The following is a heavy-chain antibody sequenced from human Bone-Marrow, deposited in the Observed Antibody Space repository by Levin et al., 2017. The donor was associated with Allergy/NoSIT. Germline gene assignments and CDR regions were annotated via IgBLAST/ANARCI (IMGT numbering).Heavy chain of an antibody. Sequence: PSETLSLTCAASGFTFRSYGLHWVRQAPGKGLEWVAVIWLHGSNKNYADSVKGRFTISRDNSQNTLYLQMNSLRVEDTAVYYCARDHPTAMDYWGQGTLVTVSS. J-gene: IGHJ4*02. CDR2: IWLHGSNK. CDR3: ARDHPTAMDY. CDR1: GFTFRSYG. V-gene: IGHV3-33*01.